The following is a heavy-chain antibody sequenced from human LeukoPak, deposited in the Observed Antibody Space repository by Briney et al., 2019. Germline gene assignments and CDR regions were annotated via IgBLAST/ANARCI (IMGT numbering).Heavy chain of an antibody. D-gene: IGHD3-10*01. CDR3: VKGGGSGTLKYYFDY. Sequence: GGSLRLSCSASGFTFGMYSMHWVRQAPGKGLESVSSISTNGGTTDYADSVRGRFTISRDNSKNTLHLQMSSLRAEDTAMYYCVKGGGSGTLKYYFDYWGQGTLVTVSS. J-gene: IGHJ4*02. CDR1: GFTFGMYS. V-gene: IGHV3-64D*06. CDR2: ISTNGGTT.